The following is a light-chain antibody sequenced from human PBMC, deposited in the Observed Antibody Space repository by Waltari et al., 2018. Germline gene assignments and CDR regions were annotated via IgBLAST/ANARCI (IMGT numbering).Light chain of an antibody. CDR2: GAS. Sequence: EIVLTQSPGTLSLSPGERAALSCRASQIVSSSYLAWYRQKPGQAPRLLIYGASSRATGIPDRFSGSGSGTDFTLTISRLEPEDFAVYYCQKYGSSHWTFGQGTKVEIK. V-gene: IGKV3-20*01. CDR1: QIVSSSY. J-gene: IGKJ1*01. CDR3: QKYGSSHWT.